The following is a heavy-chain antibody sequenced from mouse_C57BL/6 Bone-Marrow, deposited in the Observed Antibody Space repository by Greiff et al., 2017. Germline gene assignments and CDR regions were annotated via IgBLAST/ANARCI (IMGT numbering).Heavy chain of an antibody. CDR3: AAYYSNYEGARDY. V-gene: IGHV1-20*01. Sequence: VQLQQSGPELVKPGDSVQISCKASGYSFTGYFMNWVMQSHGKSLEWIGRINPYNGDTFYNQKFKGKATLTVDKSSSPAHMELRSLTSEDSAVYYCAAYYSNYEGARDYWGQGTSVTVSS. CDR1: GYSFTGYF. D-gene: IGHD2-5*01. J-gene: IGHJ4*01. CDR2: INPYNGDT.